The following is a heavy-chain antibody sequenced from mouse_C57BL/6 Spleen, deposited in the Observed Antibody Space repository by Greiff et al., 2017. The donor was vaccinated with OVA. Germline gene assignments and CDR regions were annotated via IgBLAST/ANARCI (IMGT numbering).Heavy chain of an antibody. V-gene: IGHV1-18*01. Sequence: EVQLQQSGPELVKPGASVKLSCKASGYTFTDYNMDWVKQSHGKSLEWIGDINPYDGGTIYNQKFKGKATLTVDKSSSTAYMELRSLTSEDTAFYYCAREGSDYGSRCAYWGQGTLVTVSA. CDR1: GYTFTDYN. CDR3: AREGSDYGSRCAY. D-gene: IGHD2-13*01. J-gene: IGHJ3*01. CDR2: INPYDGGT.